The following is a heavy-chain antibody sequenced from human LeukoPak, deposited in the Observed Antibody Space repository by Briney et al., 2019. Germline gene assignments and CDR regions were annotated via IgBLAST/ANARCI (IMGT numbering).Heavy chain of an antibody. CDR2: INSDGSST. CDR1: GFTFSSYW. Sequence: GGSLRLSCAASGFTFSSYWMHWVRQAPGKGLVWVSRINSDGSSTSYADSVKGRFTISRDNAENTLYLQMNSLRAEDTAVYYCERWYPGYGSSPSCYGGDYFDNWGREPLVTVSS. V-gene: IGHV3-74*01. CDR3: ERWYPGYGSSPSCYGGDYFDN. D-gene: IGHD2-2*01. J-gene: IGHJ4*02.